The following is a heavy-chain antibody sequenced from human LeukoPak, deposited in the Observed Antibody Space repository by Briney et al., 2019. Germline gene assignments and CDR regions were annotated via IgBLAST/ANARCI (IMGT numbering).Heavy chain of an antibody. V-gene: IGHV3-53*01. J-gene: IGHJ6*04. CDR1: GFTFSSNY. D-gene: IGHD3-10*02. CDR3: AELGITMIGGV. Sequence: GALRLSCAASGFTFSSNYMSWVRQAPGKGLEWVPVIYSGGSTYYADSVKGRFTISRDNAKNSLYLQMNSLRAEDTAVYYCAELGITMIGGVWGKGTTVTISS. CDR2: IYSGGST.